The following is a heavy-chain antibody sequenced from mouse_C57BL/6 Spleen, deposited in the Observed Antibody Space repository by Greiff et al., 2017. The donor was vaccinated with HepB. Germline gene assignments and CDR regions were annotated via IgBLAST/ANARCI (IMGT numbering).Heavy chain of an antibody. D-gene: IGHD1-1*01. CDR3: AREGTTVVARENYYAMDY. Sequence: VQLKESGGDLVKPGGSLKLSCAASGFTFSSYGMSWVRQTPDKRLEWVATISSGGSYTYYPDSVKGRITISRDNAKNTLYLQMSSLKSEDTAMYYCAREGTTVVARENYYAMDYWGQGTSVTVSS. CDR1: GFTFSSYG. V-gene: IGHV5-6*01. CDR2: ISSGGSYT. J-gene: IGHJ4*01.